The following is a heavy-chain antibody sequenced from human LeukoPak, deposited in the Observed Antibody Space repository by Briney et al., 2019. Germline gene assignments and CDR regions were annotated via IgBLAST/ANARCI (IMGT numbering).Heavy chain of an antibody. Sequence: PSETLSLTCTVSGGSISSYYWSWIRQPPGKGLEGVGYIYYSGCTNYNPSLNSRVTISVDTSKNQFSLKLSSVTAADTAVYYCASIYSGSYFFDYWGQGTLVTVSS. V-gene: IGHV4-59*01. CDR2: IYYSGCT. CDR1: GGSISSYY. J-gene: IGHJ4*02. D-gene: IGHD1-26*01. CDR3: ASIYSGSYFFDY.